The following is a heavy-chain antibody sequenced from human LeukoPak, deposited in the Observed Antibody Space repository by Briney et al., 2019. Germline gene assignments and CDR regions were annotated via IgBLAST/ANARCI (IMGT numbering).Heavy chain of an antibody. CDR2: ISSGGGST. J-gene: IGHJ5*02. D-gene: IGHD4-11*01. Sequence: GGSLRLSCAASGFTFSSYAMSWVRRAPGKGLEWVSSISSGGGSTYYADSVKGRFTISRDNSKNTLYLQMNSLRAEDAAVYYCVKDRTGNYVAWFDPWGQGTLVTVSS. CDR3: VKDRTGNYVAWFDP. V-gene: IGHV3-23*01. CDR1: GFTFSSYA.